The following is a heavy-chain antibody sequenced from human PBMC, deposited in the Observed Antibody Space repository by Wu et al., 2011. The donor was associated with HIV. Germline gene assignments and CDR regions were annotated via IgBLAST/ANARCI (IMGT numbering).Heavy chain of an antibody. J-gene: IGHJ6*02. Sequence: PGSSVKVSCKASGGTFSSYAISWVRQAPGQGLEWMGGIIPIFGTANYAQKFQGRVTITADESASTAYMELSSLRSEDTAVYYCARVMVDSSSWYVSFGMDVWGQGTTVTVSS. CDR1: GGTFSSYA. V-gene: IGHV1-69*01. D-gene: IGHD6-13*01. CDR2: IIPIFGTA. CDR3: ARVMVDSSSWYVSFGMDV.